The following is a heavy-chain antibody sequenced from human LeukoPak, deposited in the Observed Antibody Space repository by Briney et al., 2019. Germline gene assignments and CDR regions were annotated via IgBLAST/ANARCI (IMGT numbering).Heavy chain of an antibody. CDR3: ARDVISSVWPTAAY. Sequence: SETLSLTCTLSGGSISRYYWRCMRHPTGRGGEWIGYLYDSGSTNYHPPLKGRSPISIDTSKNLFSLKLSSVTAGDTAVYYCARDVISSVWPTAAYWGQGTLVSVPS. V-gene: IGHV4-59*01. J-gene: IGHJ4*02. CDR1: GGSISRYY. CDR2: LYDSGST. D-gene: IGHD6-19*01.